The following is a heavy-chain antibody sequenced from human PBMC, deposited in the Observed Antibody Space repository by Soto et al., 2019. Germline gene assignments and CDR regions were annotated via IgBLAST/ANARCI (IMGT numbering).Heavy chain of an antibody. J-gene: IGHJ5*02. Sequence: QVQLVESGGGVVQPGRSLRLSCAASGFTFSSYGMHWVRQAPGKGLEWVAVISYDGSNKYYADSVKGRFTISRDNSKNTLYLQMNSRRAEDTAVYYCAKPSILAWFDPWGQGTLVTVSS. CDR3: AKPSILAWFDP. V-gene: IGHV3-30*18. D-gene: IGHD2-21*01. CDR2: ISYDGSNK. CDR1: GFTFSSYG.